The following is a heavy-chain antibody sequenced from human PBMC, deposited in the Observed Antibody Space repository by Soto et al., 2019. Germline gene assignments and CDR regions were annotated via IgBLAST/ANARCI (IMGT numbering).Heavy chain of an antibody. CDR1: GGSISSYY. CDR2: IYYSGSS. CDR3: ARHVPYCSDTSHCAYGMDV. V-gene: IGHV4-59*08. D-gene: IGHD2-2*01. J-gene: IGHJ6*02. Sequence: SETLSLTCTVSGGSISSYYWSWIRQPPGKGLEWIGYIYYSGSSNYNPSLKSRVTISVDTSKNQFSLKLSSVTAADTAVYYCARHVPYCSDTSHCAYGMDVWGQGTTVTVSS.